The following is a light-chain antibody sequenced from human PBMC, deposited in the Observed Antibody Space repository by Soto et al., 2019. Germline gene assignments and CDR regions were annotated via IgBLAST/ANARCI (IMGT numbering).Light chain of an antibody. CDR1: RDISNS. Sequence: DIQMTQSPSSVSASVGDRLTITCRASRDISNSLAWYQQTPGKAPKLLLRGASSLHRGVPSRFSGGGAGTEFTLTISSLQPEDSATYYCQQTSAFPRTFRQGTKVDVK. V-gene: IGKV1-12*01. CDR3: QQTSAFPRT. J-gene: IGKJ1*01. CDR2: GAS.